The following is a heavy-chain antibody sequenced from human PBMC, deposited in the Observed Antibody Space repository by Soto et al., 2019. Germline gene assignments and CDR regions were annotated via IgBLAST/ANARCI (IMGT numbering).Heavy chain of an antibody. V-gene: IGHV1-2*02. CDR3: SREPMVRGVLFDY. Sequence: GASVKVSCKASGYTFTGYYMHWVRQAPGQGLEWMGWINPNSGGTNYAQKFQGRVTMTRDTPISTAYMELSRLRSDDTAVYYYSREPMVRGVLFDYWGQGTLVTVSS. J-gene: IGHJ4*02. D-gene: IGHD3-10*01. CDR2: INPNSGGT. CDR1: GYTFTGYY.